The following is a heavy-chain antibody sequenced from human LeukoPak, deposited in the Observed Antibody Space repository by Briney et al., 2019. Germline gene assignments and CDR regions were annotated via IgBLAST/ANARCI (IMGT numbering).Heavy chain of an antibody. CDR3: AKVPSGSWYGAFDI. D-gene: IGHD6-13*01. V-gene: IGHV3-53*01. J-gene: IGHJ3*02. CDR2: IYSGGST. Sequence: GGSLRLSCAASGFTVSSNYMSWVRQAPGKGLEWVSVIYSGGSTYYADSVRGRFTISRDNSKNTLYLQMNSLRAEDTAVYYCAKVPSGSWYGAFDIWGQGTMVTVSS. CDR1: GFTVSSNY.